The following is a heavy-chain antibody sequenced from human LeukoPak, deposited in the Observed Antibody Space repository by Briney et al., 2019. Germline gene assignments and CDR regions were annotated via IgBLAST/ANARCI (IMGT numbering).Heavy chain of an antibody. CDR1: GGSFSGYY. CDR3: ARQPAVAGTKPNDAFDI. V-gene: IGHV4-34*01. Sequence: SETLSLTCAVYGGSFSGYYWSWIRQPPGKGLEWIGEINHSGSTNYNPSLKSRVTISVDTSKNQFSLKLSSVTAADTAVYYCARQPAVAGTKPNDAFDIWGQGTMVTVSS. CDR2: INHSGST. D-gene: IGHD6-19*01. J-gene: IGHJ3*02.